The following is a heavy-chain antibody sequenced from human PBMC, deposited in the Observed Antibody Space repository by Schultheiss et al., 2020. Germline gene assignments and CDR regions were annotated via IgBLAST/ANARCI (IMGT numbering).Heavy chain of an antibody. J-gene: IGHJ4*02. V-gene: IGHV3-48*04. CDR2: ISSSGSTK. Sequence: GGSLRLSCAASGFTFSSYSMNWVRQAPGKGLEWISFISSSGSTKYYADSVKGRFTISRDNAKNSLYLQMNSLRAEDTAVYYCARWVPTYSSSWYDRGNAMGFDYWGQGTLVTVSS. CDR1: GFTFSSYS. D-gene: IGHD6-13*01. CDR3: ARWVPTYSSSWYDRGNAMGFDY.